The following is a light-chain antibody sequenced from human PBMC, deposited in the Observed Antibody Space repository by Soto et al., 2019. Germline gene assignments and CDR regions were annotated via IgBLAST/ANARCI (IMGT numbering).Light chain of an antibody. CDR3: HQTFLSPPT. V-gene: IGKV1-39*01. CDR2: RAS. J-gene: IGKJ1*01. CDR1: QTVGDP. Sequence: DIQMTQSPSSLSASVGDRVTITCRASQTVGDPLNWYQQKPGTAPKLLFSRASRLQSGVPSRFTGSGVATDFTLTISSLQPEDFATYYCHQTFLSPPTFGQGTKVEIK.